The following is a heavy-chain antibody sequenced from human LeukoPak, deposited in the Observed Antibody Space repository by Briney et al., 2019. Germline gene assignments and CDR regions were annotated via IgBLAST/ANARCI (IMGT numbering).Heavy chain of an antibody. CDR3: ARVGRGGVAIPTFDS. Sequence: SETLSLTCTVSGAPSAVVVTAGAGSASPQGRGWSGLSIYYSGSTNYNPSLKSRVTISVDTSKNQFSLKLTSVTAADTALYFCARVGRGGVAIPTFDSWGQGTLFIVSS. CDR2: IYYSGST. CDR1: GAPSAVVVTA. J-gene: IGHJ4*02. D-gene: IGHD2-2*02. V-gene: IGHV4-39*01.